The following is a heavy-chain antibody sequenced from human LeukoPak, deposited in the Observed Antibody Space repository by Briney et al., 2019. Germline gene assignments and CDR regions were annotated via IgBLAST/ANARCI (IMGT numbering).Heavy chain of an antibody. J-gene: IGHJ4*02. CDR2: IIPIFATA. V-gene: IGHV1-69*13. D-gene: IGHD1-26*01. CDR3: ARGPTTTRSHFDY. Sequence: SVKVSCKASGGTFSSYAISWVRQAPGQGLEWMGGIIPIFATANYAQKFQGGVTITADESTSTAYMELSSLRSEDTAVYYCARGPTTTRSHFDYWGQGTLVTVSS. CDR1: GGTFSSYA.